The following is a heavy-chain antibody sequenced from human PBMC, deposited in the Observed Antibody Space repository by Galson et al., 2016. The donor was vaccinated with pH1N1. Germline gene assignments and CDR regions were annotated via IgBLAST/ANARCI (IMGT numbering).Heavy chain of an antibody. CDR3: AKEMTVKTSENCDC. CDR2: ISHDGTVT. D-gene: IGHD3-22*01. Sequence: SLRLSCAASGFTFSSYGMQWVRQAPGKGLEWVAVISHDGTVTYYADSVKGRFTISRDSSKNTLSLQMNSLRAEDTAVYYCAKEMTVKTSENCDCWGQGTLVTVSS. J-gene: IGHJ4*02. V-gene: IGHV3-30*18. CDR1: GFTFSSYG.